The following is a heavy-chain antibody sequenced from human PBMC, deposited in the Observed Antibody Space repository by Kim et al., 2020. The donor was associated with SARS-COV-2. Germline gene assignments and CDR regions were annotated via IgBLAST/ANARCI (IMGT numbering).Heavy chain of an antibody. V-gene: IGHV1-18*04. CDR1: GYTFTSYG. CDR3: AREGVGYSSSWRRAKFDY. Sequence: ASVKVSCKASGYTFTSYGISWVRQAPGQGLEWMGWISAYNGNTNYAQKLQGRVTMTTDTSTSTAYMELRSLRSDDTAVYYCAREGVGYSSSWRRAKFDYWGQGTLVTVSS. D-gene: IGHD6-13*01. CDR2: ISAYNGNT. J-gene: IGHJ4*02.